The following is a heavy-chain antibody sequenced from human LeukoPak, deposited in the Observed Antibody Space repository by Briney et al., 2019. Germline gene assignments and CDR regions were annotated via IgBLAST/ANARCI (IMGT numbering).Heavy chain of an antibody. Sequence: GGSLRLFCAASGFIFSNYAMHWVRQAPGKGLEWVAMISYDGSNKFNSDSVRGRFTISRDNSKNTLYLQMNSLRGEDTAVYHCAKHFLHYYYYMDVWGKGTTVTVSS. J-gene: IGHJ6*03. D-gene: IGHD2/OR15-2a*01. CDR1: GFIFSNYA. V-gene: IGHV3-30-3*02. CDR2: ISYDGSNK. CDR3: AKHFLHYYYYMDV.